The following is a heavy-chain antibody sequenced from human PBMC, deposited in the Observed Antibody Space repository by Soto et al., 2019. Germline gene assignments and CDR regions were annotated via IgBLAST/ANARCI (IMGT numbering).Heavy chain of an antibody. CDR3: ARDLGGVSHFDY. J-gene: IGHJ4*02. CDR2: IYYSGST. CDR1: GGSISSGGYY. Sequence: PSETLSLTCTVSGGSISSGGYYWSLIRQPPGKGLEWIGYIYYSGSTYYNPSLKSRVTISVDTSKNQFSLKLSSVTAADTAVYYCARDLGGVSHFDYWGQGTLVTVSS. D-gene: IGHD3-16*01. V-gene: IGHV4-30-4*01.